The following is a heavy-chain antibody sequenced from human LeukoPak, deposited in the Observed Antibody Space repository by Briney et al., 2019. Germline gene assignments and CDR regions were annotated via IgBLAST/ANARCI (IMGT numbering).Heavy chain of an antibody. CDR1: GGSISSSSYY. CDR3: ARHGTMVRRLYYFDY. V-gene: IGHV4-39*01. CDR2: IYYSGST. Sequence: SETPSLTCTVSGGSISSSSYYWGWIRQPPGKGLEWIGSIYYSGSTYYNPSLKSRVTISVDTSKNQFSLKLSSVTAADTAVYYCARHGTMVRRLYYFDYWGQGTLVTVSS. D-gene: IGHD3-10*01. J-gene: IGHJ4*02.